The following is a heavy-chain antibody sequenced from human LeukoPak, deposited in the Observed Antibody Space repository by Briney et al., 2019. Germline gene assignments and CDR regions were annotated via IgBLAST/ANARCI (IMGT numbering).Heavy chain of an antibody. V-gene: IGHV4-59*06. J-gene: IGHJ4*02. CDR3: ARGSIAAAGTHDY. CDR2: IYHSGST. Sequence: KPSETLSLTCTVSGGSISSYYWSWVGQPAGKGLEWIGYIYHSGSTYYNPSLKSRVTISVDRSKNQFSLKLSSATAADTAVYYCARGSIAAAGTHDYWGQGTLVTVSS. CDR1: GGSISSYY. D-gene: IGHD6-13*01.